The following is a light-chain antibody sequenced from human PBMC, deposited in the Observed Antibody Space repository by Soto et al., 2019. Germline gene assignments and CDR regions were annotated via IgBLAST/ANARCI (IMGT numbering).Light chain of an antibody. V-gene: IGKV1-8*01. CDR1: QSISSY. CDR2: AAS. CDR3: QQYYSYPIT. J-gene: IGKJ5*01. Sequence: IQMTQSPSTLSASVGDRVTITFRASQSISSYLAWYQQKPGKAPKLLIYAASTLQSGVPSRFSGSGSGTDFTLTISCLQSEDFATYYCQQYYSYPITFGQGTRLEIK.